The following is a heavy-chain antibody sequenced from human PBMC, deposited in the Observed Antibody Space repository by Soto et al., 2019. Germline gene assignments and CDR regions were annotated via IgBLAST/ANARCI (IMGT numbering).Heavy chain of an antibody. CDR1: GFTFSDHY. CDR3: ARGPPFRAHYMDV. J-gene: IGHJ6*03. Sequence: EVQLVESGGGLVQPGGSLRLSCAASGFTFSDHYRDWVRQAPGKGLEWVGRTRNKANSYTTEYAASVKGRFTISRDDSKNSLYLQMNSLKTEDTAVYYCARGPPFRAHYMDVWGKGTTVTVSS. CDR2: TRNKANSYTT. D-gene: IGHD3-16*01. V-gene: IGHV3-72*01.